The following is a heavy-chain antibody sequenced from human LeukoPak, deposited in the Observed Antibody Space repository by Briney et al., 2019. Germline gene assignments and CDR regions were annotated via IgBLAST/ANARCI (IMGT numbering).Heavy chain of an antibody. CDR2: ISGSGGST. CDR1: GFTFSSYA. CDR3: ARARSVSYCGGDCYLDY. D-gene: IGHD2-21*02. V-gene: IGHV3-23*01. J-gene: IGHJ4*02. Sequence: GGSLRLSCAASGFTFSSYAMSWVRQAPGKGLEWVSAISGSGGSTYYADSVKGRFTISRDNSKNTLYLQMSSLRAEDTAVYYCARARSVSYCGGDCYLDYWGQGTLVTVSS.